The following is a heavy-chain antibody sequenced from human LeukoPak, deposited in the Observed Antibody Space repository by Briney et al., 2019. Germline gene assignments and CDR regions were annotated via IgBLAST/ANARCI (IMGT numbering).Heavy chain of an antibody. CDR3: ARDRSGSYLFDY. D-gene: IGHD1-26*01. Sequence: SETLSLTCTVSGGSISSGGYSWSLIRQHPGKCLEWIGYIYYSGSTYYNPSLKSRVTISVDTSKNQFSLKLSSVTAADTAVYYCARDRSGSYLFDYWGQGTLVTVSS. J-gene: IGHJ4*02. CDR2: IYYSGST. V-gene: IGHV4-31*03. CDR1: GGSISSGGYS.